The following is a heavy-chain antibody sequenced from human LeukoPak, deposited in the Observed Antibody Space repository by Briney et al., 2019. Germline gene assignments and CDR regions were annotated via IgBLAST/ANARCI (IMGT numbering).Heavy chain of an antibody. CDR1: GFTFSSYA. J-gene: IGHJ4*02. V-gene: IGHV3-23*01. CDR3: AKDSSSGTYFDY. Sequence: HSGGSLRLSCAASGFTFSSYAMSWVRQAPGKGLEWVSAISGSGGSTYYADSVKGRFTISRDNSKNTLYLQLKSLRAEDTAVYYCAKDSSSGTYFDYWGQGTLVTVSS. D-gene: IGHD1-26*01. CDR2: ISGSGGST.